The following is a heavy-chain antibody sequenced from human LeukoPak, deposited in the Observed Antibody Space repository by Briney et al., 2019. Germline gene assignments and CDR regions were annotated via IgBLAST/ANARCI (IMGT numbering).Heavy chain of an antibody. V-gene: IGHV4-59*06. CDR3: AREKWELDYYYYGMDV. D-gene: IGHD1-26*01. CDR1: GGSISNYY. CDR2: IYYSGST. J-gene: IGHJ6*02. Sequence: PSETLSLTRTVSGGSISNYYWSWIRQPPGKGLEWIGYIYYSGSTYYNPSLKSRVTISVDTSKNQFSLKLSSVTAADTAVYYCAREKWELDYYYYGMDVWGQGTTVTVSS.